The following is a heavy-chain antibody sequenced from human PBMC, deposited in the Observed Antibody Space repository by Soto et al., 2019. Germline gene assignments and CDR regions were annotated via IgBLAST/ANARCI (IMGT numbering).Heavy chain of an antibody. V-gene: IGHV3-23*01. CDR2: TSIGGNT. CDR3: ARYLRPGLFVPTKSGFDP. CDR1: GFPFNTYA. Sequence: GGSLRLSCEASGFPFNTYAMAWIRQVPGMGLEWVSTTSIGGNTDLAESERGRFNVSRDNSKNTLYLQMTNLRVEDAAIYFCARYLRPGLFVPTKSGFDPWGQGTGVTVSS. J-gene: IGHJ5*02. D-gene: IGHD3-10*02.